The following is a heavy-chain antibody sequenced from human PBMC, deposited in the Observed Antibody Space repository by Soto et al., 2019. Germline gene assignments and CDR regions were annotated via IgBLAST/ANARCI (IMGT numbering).Heavy chain of an antibody. CDR2: IKSKTDGGTT. Sequence: EVQLVESGGGLVKPGGSLRLSCAASGFGFTNAWMSWVRQAPGKGLEWVGRIKSKTDGGTTHYAAPVKDRFTISRDDSKNTLYLRMNSLKTEDTAVYYCCDGMDVWGQGTTVTVSS. CDR3: CDGMDV. J-gene: IGHJ6*02. V-gene: IGHV3-15*01. CDR1: GFGFTNAW.